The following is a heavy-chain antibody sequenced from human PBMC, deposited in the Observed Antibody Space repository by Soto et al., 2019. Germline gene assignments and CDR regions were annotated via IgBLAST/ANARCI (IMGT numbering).Heavy chain of an antibody. CDR1: GYGFTTYG. D-gene: IGHD1-1*01. CDR3: ARGRYGDY. CDR2: ISAHSGNT. V-gene: IGHV1-18*01. J-gene: IGHJ4*02. Sequence: QVHLVQSGAEVKKPGASVKVSCKGSGYGFTTYGITWVRQAPGQGLEWMAWISAHSGNTNYAQKLQGRVTVTRDTSTSTAYMEQMSLRTDDTAVNYGARGRYGDYCGQVAPVTVSS.